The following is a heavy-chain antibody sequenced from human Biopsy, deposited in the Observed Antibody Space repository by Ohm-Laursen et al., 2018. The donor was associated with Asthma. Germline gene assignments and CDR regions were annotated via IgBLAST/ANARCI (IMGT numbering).Heavy chain of an antibody. J-gene: IGHJ1*01. CDR2: IKHDGSEK. CDR1: GFTFGDYW. CDR3: ARTFHFWSPYHAEHYQL. V-gene: IGHV3-7*01. Sequence: SLRLSCTATGFTFGDYWMSWVRQVPGQGLEWVANIKHDGSEKNRVDSLKGRFTISRDNAKNLLFLQMNSLRAEDTAVYYCARTFHFWSPYHAEHYQLWGQGTLVTVSS. D-gene: IGHD3-3*01.